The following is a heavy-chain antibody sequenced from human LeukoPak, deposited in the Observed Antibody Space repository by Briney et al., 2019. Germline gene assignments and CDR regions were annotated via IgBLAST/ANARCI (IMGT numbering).Heavy chain of an antibody. CDR1: GFTFSRYA. D-gene: IGHD2-2*01. J-gene: IGHJ4*02. CDR3: ARDTFQPGLIDS. V-gene: IGHV3-21*05. Sequence: GGSLRLSCAASGFTFSRYAMNWVRQAPGKGLEWVSYINTDSSDIHYADSVKGRFTIPRDNARNTLYLQLSSLRAEDSAVYYCARDTFQPGLIDSWGQGTLVTVSS. CDR2: INTDSSDI.